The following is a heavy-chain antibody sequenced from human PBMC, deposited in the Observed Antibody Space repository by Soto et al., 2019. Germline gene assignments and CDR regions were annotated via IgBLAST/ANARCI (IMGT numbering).Heavy chain of an antibody. CDR2: IYLSGST. Sequence: QLQLQESGSGLVKPSQTLSLTCAVSGGSISSGGYSWSWFRNPPGKGLEWMGYIYLSGSTYYNPSLKSRVTISVDRSKNQFSLKLSSVTAADTAVYYCAREYHLAYCGGDCYSNAFDIWGQGTMVTVSS. J-gene: IGHJ3*02. V-gene: IGHV4-30-2*01. CDR3: AREYHLAYCGGDCYSNAFDI. CDR1: GGSISSGGYS. D-gene: IGHD2-21*02.